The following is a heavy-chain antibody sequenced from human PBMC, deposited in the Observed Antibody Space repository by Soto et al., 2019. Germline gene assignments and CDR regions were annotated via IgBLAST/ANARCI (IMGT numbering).Heavy chain of an antibody. V-gene: IGHV4-39*01. J-gene: IGHJ4*02. CDR3: ARLFDYLSPYF. CDR1: GVSISRSRYY. CDR2: IYYSGST. Sequence: SETLSLTCSVSGVSISRSRYYWGWIRQPPGKGLEWIGTIYYSGSTYYNSSLKSRVTISIDRSKNQFSLKLSSVTAADSAVYYCARLFDYLSPYFWGQGALVTVSS. D-gene: IGHD3-9*01.